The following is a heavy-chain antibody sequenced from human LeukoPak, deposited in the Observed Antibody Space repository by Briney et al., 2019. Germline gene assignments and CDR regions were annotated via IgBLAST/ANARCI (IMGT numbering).Heavy chain of an antibody. Sequence: ASVKVSCKASGYIFTDYYMHWVRHAPGQELGRMGLINPNSGATGYAQKFQGRVTMTRDTSISTAYMEVTSDDTAVYYCARGAHSGNYFLIDYWRQGTLVTVSS. D-gene: IGHD1-26*01. CDR2: INPNSGAT. J-gene: IGHJ4*02. CDR3: ARGAHSGNYFLIDY. V-gene: IGHV1-2*02. CDR1: GYIFTDYY.